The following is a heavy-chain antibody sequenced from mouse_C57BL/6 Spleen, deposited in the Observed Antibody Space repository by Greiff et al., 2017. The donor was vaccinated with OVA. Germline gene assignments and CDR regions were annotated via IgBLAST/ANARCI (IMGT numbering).Heavy chain of an antibody. Sequence: VKLQESGAELVTPGASVKISCKASGHAFSRYWTNWVKQRPGKGLVWIGQIYPGDGDTNYNGKFKGKATLTADKSASTAYMQLSSLTSEDSAVYFCARSMVDRFDYWGQGTTLTVSS. J-gene: IGHJ2*01. CDR2: IYPGDGDT. V-gene: IGHV1-80*01. CDR1: GHAFSRYW. CDR3: ARSMVDRFDY. D-gene: IGHD2-3*01.